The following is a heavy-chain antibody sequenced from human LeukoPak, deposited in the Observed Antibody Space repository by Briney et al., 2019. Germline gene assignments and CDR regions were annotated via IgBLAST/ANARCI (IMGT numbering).Heavy chain of an antibody. V-gene: IGHV3-7*03. J-gene: IGHJ4*02. D-gene: IGHD3-9*01. Sequence: PGGSLRLSCAAFGFTFSRYYMSWVRQAPGKGLEWVANINQDGSVIYYVDSVRGRFTISRDNSKNSVYLQMNSLRVEDTAVYYCASGDNDWSLGGQGTLVTVSS. CDR1: GFTFSRYY. CDR3: ASGDNDWSL. CDR2: INQDGSVI.